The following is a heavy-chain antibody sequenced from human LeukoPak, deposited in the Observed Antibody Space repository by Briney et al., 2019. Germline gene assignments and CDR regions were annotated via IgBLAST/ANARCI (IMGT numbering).Heavy chain of an antibody. V-gene: IGHV3-30*02. D-gene: IGHD3-10*01. J-gene: IGHJ4*02. CDR3: AKDYRFDGSGSLDY. CDR1: GFTFNSFA. CDR2: IWYGGSNK. Sequence: GGSLRLSCAASGFTFNSFAMHWVRQAPGKGLEWVAVIWYGGSNKYYADSVKGRFTISRDNSKNTLYLQMNSLRAEDTAVYYCAKDYRFDGSGSLDYWGQGTLVTVSS.